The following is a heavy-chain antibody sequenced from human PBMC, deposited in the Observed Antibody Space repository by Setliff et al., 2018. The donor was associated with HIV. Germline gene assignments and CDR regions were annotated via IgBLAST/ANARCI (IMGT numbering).Heavy chain of an antibody. CDR3: TTYSSVYYHSDC. Sequence: GGSLRLSCAASGFTFTNAWMSWVRQAPGKGLEWVGRIKSKSDGGAVHYAAPVKGRFTISRDDSQDTLYLEMNSLTNEDTAMYYCTTYSSVYYHSDCWGQGTLVTVPQ. CDR1: GFTFTNAW. J-gene: IGHJ4*02. CDR2: IKSKSDGGAV. V-gene: IGHV3-15*06. D-gene: IGHD3-22*01.